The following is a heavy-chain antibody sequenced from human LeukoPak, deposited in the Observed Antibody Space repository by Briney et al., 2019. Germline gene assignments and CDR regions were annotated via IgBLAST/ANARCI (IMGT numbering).Heavy chain of an antibody. CDR1: GASISPDY. CDR3: ARGYSSGWYFGY. CDR2: IHYSGST. J-gene: IGHJ4*02. Sequence: SETLSLTCTVSGASISPDYWGWIRQPPGKGLEFIGYIHYSGSTNYNPSLKSRVAISVDTSKNQFSLKLSSVTAADTAVYYCARGYSSGWYFGYWGQGTLVTVSS. V-gene: IGHV4-59*12. D-gene: IGHD6-19*01.